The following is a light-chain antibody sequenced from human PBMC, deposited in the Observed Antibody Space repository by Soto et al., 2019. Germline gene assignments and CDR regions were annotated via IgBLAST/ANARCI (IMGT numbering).Light chain of an antibody. CDR3: QQYNDWPLT. J-gene: IGKJ1*01. CDR2: GAS. Sequence: EIVLTQSPGTLSLSPWERATLSCRASQSVSNNYLAWYQQKPGQAPRLLIYGASNRATGIPDRFSGTGSGTEFTLTISSLQSEDFALYYCQQYNDWPLTFGQGTKVDIK. CDR1: QSVSNN. V-gene: IGKV3D-15*01.